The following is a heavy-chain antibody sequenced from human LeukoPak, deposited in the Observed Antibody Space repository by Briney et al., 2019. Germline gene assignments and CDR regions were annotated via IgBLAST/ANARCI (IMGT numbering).Heavy chain of an antibody. V-gene: IGHV4-59*08. CDR2: IYYSGST. D-gene: IGHD3-22*01. J-gene: IGHJ4*02. CDR1: GGSISSYY. CDR3: ARHEFSSGYHFDY. Sequence: SETLSLTCTVSGGSISSYYWSWIRQPPGKGLEWIGYIYYSGSTNYNPSLKSRVTISVDTSKNQFSLKLSSVTAADTAVYYCARHEFSSGYHFDYWGQGTLVTVSS.